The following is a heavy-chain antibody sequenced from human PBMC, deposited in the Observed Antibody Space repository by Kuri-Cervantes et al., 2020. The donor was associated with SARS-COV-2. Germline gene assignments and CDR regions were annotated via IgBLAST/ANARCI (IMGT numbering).Heavy chain of an antibody. CDR2: IYSGGST. D-gene: IGHD3-10*01. J-gene: IGHJ4*02. CDR1: GFTVSSNY. CDR3: ARRITMVRVAWVYFDY. V-gene: IGHV3-53*01. Sequence: GECLKIPCAASGFTVSSNYMSWVRQAPGKGREWVSVIYSGGSTYYADSVKGRFTISRDNSKNTLYLQMNSLRAENTAVYYCARRITMVRVAWVYFDYWGQGTLVTVSS.